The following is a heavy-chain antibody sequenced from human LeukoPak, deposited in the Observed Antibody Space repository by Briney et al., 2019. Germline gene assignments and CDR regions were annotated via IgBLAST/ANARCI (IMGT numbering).Heavy chain of an antibody. D-gene: IGHD6-6*01. CDR1: GLTFSSYG. Sequence: QPGGSLRLSCAASGLTFSSYGMHWVRQAPGKGLEWVAVISYDGSNKYYADSVKGRFTISRDNSKNTLYLQMNSLRAEDTAVYYCARDRRGIAARITYWYFDLWGRGTLVTVSS. V-gene: IGHV3-30*03. J-gene: IGHJ2*01. CDR2: ISYDGSNK. CDR3: ARDRRGIAARITYWYFDL.